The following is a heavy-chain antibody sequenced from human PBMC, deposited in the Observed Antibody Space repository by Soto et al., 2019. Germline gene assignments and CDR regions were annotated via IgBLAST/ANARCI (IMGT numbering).Heavy chain of an antibody. D-gene: IGHD5-12*01. CDR3: SCGYDYHYYYYMDV. V-gene: IGHV3-23*01. Sequence: GGSLRLSCAASGFTFSSYAMSWVRQAPGKGLEWVSAISGSGGSTYYADSVKGRFTISRDNSKSTLYLQMNSLRAEDTAVYYCSCGYDYHYYYYMDVWGKGTTVTVSS. J-gene: IGHJ6*03. CDR2: ISGSGGST. CDR1: GFTFSSYA.